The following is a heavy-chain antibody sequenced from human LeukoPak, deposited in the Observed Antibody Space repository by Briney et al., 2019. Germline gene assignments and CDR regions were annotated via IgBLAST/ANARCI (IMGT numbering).Heavy chain of an antibody. CDR1: GGSISSYY. CDR3: ARTTEGGYTYGYFYYYYMDV. CDR2: IYHSGSST. V-gene: IGHV4-59*01. Sequence: SETLSLTCTVSGGSISSYYWTWMRQAPGKGLEWIGYIYHSGSSTYYNPSLNSRLSISVDTSKNQISLKLSSVTAADTAVYYCARTTEGGYTYGYFYYYYMDVWGKGTTVTISS. D-gene: IGHD5-18*01. J-gene: IGHJ6*03.